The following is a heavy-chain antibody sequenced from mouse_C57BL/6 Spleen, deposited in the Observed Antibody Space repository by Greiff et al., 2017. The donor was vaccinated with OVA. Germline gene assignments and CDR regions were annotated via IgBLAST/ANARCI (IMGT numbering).Heavy chain of an antibody. V-gene: IGHV1-52*01. Sequence: QVQLQQPGAELVRPGSSVKLSCKASGYTFTSYWMHWVKQRPIQGLECIGNIDPSDSETHYNQKFKDKATLTVDKSSSTAYMQLSSLTSEDSAVYYCAREGDYPYAMDYWGQGTSVTVSS. CDR3: AREGDYPYAMDY. CDR2: IDPSDSET. J-gene: IGHJ4*01. CDR1: GYTFTSYW. D-gene: IGHD2-4*01.